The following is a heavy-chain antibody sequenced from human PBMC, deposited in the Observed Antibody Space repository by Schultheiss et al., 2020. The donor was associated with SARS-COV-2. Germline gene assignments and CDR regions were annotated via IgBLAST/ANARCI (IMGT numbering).Heavy chain of an antibody. CDR1: GGSFRGYY. CDR3: ARGGAARQPPPV. Sequence: GSLRLSCTVSGGSFRGYYWNWIRQPPGKGLEWIGEINHSGSTNYNPSLKSRLSISVDTSKNQFSLKVSSVTAADTAVYYCARGGAARQPPPVWGQGTLVTVSS. J-gene: IGHJ4*02. V-gene: IGHV4-34*01. CDR2: INHSGST. D-gene: IGHD6-6*01.